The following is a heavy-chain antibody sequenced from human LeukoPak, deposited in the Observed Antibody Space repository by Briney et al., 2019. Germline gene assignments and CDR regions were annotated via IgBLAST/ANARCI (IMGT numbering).Heavy chain of an antibody. CDR2: INWNGGST. J-gene: IGHJ4*02. CDR1: GFTFDDYG. CDR3: ARGMYYYDSSGYYYGGRGYYFDY. V-gene: IGHV3-20*04. Sequence: GGSLRLSCAAPGFTFDDYGMSWVRQAPGKGLEWVSGINWNGGSTGYADSVKGRFTISRDNAKNSLYLQMNSLRAEDTALYYCARGMYYYDSSGYYYGGRGYYFDYWGQGTLVTVSS. D-gene: IGHD3-22*01.